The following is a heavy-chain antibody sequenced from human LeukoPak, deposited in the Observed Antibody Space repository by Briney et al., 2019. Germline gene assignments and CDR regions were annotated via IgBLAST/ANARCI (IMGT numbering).Heavy chain of an antibody. D-gene: IGHD3-22*01. CDR3: ARDDNSGHVSL. J-gene: IGHJ4*02. V-gene: IGHV3-21*01. Sequence: KPGRSLRLSCAASGFAFSTYSMNWVRQAPGKGLEWVSYITSSSSYIYYADSVKGRFTISRDNAKNSLYLQMNSLRAEDTAVYYCARDDNSGHVSLWGQGTLVIVSS. CDR2: ITSSSSYI. CDR1: GFAFSTYS.